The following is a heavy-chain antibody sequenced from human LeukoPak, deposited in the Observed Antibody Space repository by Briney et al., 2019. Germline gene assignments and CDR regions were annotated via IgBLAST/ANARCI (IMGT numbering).Heavy chain of an antibody. CDR1: GFTFSSNY. D-gene: IGHD5-18*01. Sequence: GGSLRLSCATSGFTFSSNYMSWVRQAPGKGLEWVSIIYSGDSTYYADSVKGRFAISRDNSKNTLYLQMNSLRAEDTAVYYCARVYNYGSYYFDYWGQGTLVTVSS. V-gene: IGHV3-53*01. CDR3: ARVYNYGSYYFDY. CDR2: IYSGDST. J-gene: IGHJ4*02.